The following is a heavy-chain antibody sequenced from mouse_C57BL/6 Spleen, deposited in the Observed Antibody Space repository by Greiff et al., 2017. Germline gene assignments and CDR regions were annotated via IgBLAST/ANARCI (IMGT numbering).Heavy chain of an antibody. CDR3: ARSGQLRSWFAY. V-gene: IGHV1-61*01. CDR1: GYTFTSYW. Sequence: QVQLQQPGAELVRPGSSVKLSCKASGYTFTSYWMDWVKQRPGQGLEWIGNIYPSDSETHYNQKFKDKATLTADKSSSTAYMQLSSLTSEDSAVYYCARSGQLRSWFAYWGQGTLVTVSA. J-gene: IGHJ3*01. CDR2: IYPSDSET. D-gene: IGHD3-2*02.